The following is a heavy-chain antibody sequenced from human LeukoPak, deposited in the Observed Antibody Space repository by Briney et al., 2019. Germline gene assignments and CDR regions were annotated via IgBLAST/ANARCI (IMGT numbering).Heavy chain of an antibody. V-gene: IGHV3-74*01. CDR1: GFTFNIYW. CDR3: ARDLRYSSDY. D-gene: IGHD5-18*01. CDR2: INSDGSST. Sequence: PGGSLRLSCAASGFTFNIYWMHWVRQAPGKGLVWVPHINSDGSSTTYADSVKGRLTISRDNAKNTVYLQMNSLRAEDTAVYYCARDLRYSSDYWGQGTLVTVSS. J-gene: IGHJ4*02.